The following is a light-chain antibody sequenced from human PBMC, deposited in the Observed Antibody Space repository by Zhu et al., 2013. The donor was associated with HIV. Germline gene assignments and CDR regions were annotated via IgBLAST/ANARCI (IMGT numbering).Light chain of an antibody. CDR2: GAS. CDR3: QQYGSSPVT. V-gene: IGKV3-20*01. Sequence: IVLTQSPGTLSLSPGERATLSCRAGQTITSSFLAWYQQPPGQAPRLLIYGASVRATGIPDRFSGSGSGTDFTLTISRLEPEDFAVYYCQQYGSSPVTFGQGTRLEIK. J-gene: IGKJ5*01. CDR1: QTITSSF.